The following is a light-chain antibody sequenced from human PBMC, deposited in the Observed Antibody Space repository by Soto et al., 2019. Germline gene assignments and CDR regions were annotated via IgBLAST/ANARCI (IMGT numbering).Light chain of an antibody. CDR3: QQRSKWRT. CDR2: DAS. Sequence: PGESATLSCRASQSVSGYLAWYQQKPGQAPRLLIYDASKRATGIPARFSGSGFGTDYTLTISSLEPEDFAVYYCQQRSKWRTFGQGTKVDIK. V-gene: IGKV3-11*01. CDR1: QSVSGY. J-gene: IGKJ1*01.